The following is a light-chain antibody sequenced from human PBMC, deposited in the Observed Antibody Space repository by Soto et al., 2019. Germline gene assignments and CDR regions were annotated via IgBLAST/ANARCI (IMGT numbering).Light chain of an antibody. CDR3: QQYITWT. Sequence: EIVVTQSPATMFLSPGESATLSCRASQSVGSDLAWYQQKPGQAPRLLIYGASLRATGIPARFSGSGPGTDFTLTISSLQSEDFALYYCQQYITWTFGQGTKVEIK. CDR2: GAS. CDR1: QSVGSD. J-gene: IGKJ1*01. V-gene: IGKV3-15*01.